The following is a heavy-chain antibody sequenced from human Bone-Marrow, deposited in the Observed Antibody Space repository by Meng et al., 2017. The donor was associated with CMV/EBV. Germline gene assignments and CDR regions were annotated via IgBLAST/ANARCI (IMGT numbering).Heavy chain of an antibody. D-gene: IGHD3-16*02. CDR2: IYSGGST. CDR1: GFTVSSNY. V-gene: IGHV3-66*02. J-gene: IGHJ6*02. CDR3: ARDYRRGYYYYGMDV. Sequence: GESLKISCAASGFTVSSNYMSWVRQAPGKGLEWVSVIYSGGSTYYAASVKGRFTISRDNSKNTLYLQMNSLRAEDTAVYYCARDYRRGYYYYGMDVWGQGTTVTVSS.